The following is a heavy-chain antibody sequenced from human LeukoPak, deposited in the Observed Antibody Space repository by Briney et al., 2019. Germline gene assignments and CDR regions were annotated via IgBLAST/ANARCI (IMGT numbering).Heavy chain of an antibody. CDR1: GGSISSGGYY. CDR3: ARAELELPSKLWFDP. J-gene: IGHJ5*02. V-gene: IGHV4-31*11. CDR2: IYYSGST. Sequence: SQTLSLTCAVSGGSISSGGYYWSWIRQHPGKGLEWIGYIYYSGSTYYNPSLKSRVTISVDTSKNQFSLKLSSVTAADTAVYYCARAELELPSKLWFDPWGQGTLVTVSS. D-gene: IGHD1-7*01.